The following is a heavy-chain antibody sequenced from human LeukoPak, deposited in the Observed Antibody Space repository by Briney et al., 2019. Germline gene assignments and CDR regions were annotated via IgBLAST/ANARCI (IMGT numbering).Heavy chain of an antibody. J-gene: IGHJ3*02. V-gene: IGHV3-30*04. D-gene: IGHD4-17*01. CDR2: ISYDGSNK. CDR1: GFTFSSYA. Sequence: GGSLRLSCAASGFTFSSYAMHWVRQAPGKGLEWVAVISYDGSNKYYADSVKGRFTISRDNSKNTLYLQMNSLRAEDTAVYYCARAQSYYGDYAFDIWGQGTMVTVSS. CDR3: ARAQSYYGDYAFDI.